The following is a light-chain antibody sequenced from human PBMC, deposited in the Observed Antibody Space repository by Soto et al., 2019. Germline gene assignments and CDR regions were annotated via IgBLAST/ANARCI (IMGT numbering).Light chain of an antibody. CDR3: QHYGNSPPEYP. CDR2: GAS. Sequence: EIVLTQSPGTLSLSPGEGATVSCRASQSVSSSFLAWYQQRPGQAPRLLIFGASYRATGIPDRFSGSGSGTDFTLTISRLEPEDFAVYYCQHYGNSPPEYPFGPGTNVDSK. CDR1: QSVSSSF. J-gene: IGKJ3*01. V-gene: IGKV3-20*01.